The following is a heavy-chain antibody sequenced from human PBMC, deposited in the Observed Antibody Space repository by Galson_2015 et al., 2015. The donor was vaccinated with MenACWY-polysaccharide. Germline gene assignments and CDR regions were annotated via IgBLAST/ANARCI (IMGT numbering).Heavy chain of an antibody. D-gene: IGHD3-3*01. Sequence: SLRLACAASEFAFSTYWMHWVRQVPGKGPVWVSRINSDETSTSYADSVKGRFSIYRDNAKSTLYLQMKSLRAEDTAVYYCARGYYDLWSGYRHYYFGLDVWGQGTTVTVSS. CDR3: ARGYYDLWSGYRHYYFGLDV. CDR2: INSDETST. V-gene: IGHV3-74*01. CDR1: EFAFSTYW. J-gene: IGHJ6*01.